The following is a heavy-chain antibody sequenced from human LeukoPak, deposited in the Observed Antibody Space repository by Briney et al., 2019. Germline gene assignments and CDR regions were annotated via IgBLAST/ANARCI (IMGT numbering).Heavy chain of an antibody. V-gene: IGHV3-23*01. CDR3: APKVVGSTPFDY. CDR2: ISPGGPT. J-gene: IGHJ4*02. Sequence: PGGSLRLSCAGSGFPFSSHGMNWVRQAPGKGLEWVSGISPGGPTYYADSVKGRFTISRDDSKSTLYLQMKNLRADDTAVYYCAPKVVGSTPFDYWGQGTLVTVSS. D-gene: IGHD2-15*01. CDR1: GFPFSSHG.